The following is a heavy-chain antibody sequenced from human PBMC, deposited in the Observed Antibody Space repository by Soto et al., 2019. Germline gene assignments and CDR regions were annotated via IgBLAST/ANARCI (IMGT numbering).Heavy chain of an antibody. Sequence: QVQLVQSGAEVKKPGASVKVSCKASGYTFTSYGISWVRQAPGQGLEWMGWISAYNGDTNYAQNLQGRVTMTTDTSKRTAYMELRSLRSDDTAVYYCARDLYITMGRGVINYHYYGMDVWGQGTTVTVSS. CDR3: ARDLYITMGRGVINYHYYGMDV. V-gene: IGHV1-18*01. J-gene: IGHJ6*02. CDR1: GYTFTSYG. D-gene: IGHD3-10*01. CDR2: ISAYNGDT.